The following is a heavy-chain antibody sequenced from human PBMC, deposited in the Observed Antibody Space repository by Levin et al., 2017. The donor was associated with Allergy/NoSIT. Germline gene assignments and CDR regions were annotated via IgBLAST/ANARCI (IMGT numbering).Heavy chain of an antibody. J-gene: IGHJ4*02. CDR1: GGSISSYY. Sequence: SETLSLTCTVSGGSISSYYWSWIRQPPGKGLEWIGYIYYSGSTNYNPSLKSRVTISVDTSTNQFSLKLSSVTAADTAVYYCARSPTWIQLWLDWGQGTLVTVSS. V-gene: IGHV4-59*01. D-gene: IGHD5-18*01. CDR3: ARSPTWIQLWLD. CDR2: IYYSGST.